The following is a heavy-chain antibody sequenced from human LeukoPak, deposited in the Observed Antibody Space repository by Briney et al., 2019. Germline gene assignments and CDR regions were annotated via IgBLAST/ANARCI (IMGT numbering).Heavy chain of an antibody. V-gene: IGHV3-23*01. Sequence: PGGSLRLSCAASGFTFSSYAMTWVRQAPGKGLEWVSTISGSGDSTFYADSVKGRFTISRDNSKNSLYMQMNSLRAEDTALYYCAKMYYYDSSGRAFDIWGRGTMVTVSS. D-gene: IGHD3-22*01. CDR3: AKMYYYDSSGRAFDI. CDR1: GFTFSSYA. J-gene: IGHJ3*02. CDR2: ISGSGDST.